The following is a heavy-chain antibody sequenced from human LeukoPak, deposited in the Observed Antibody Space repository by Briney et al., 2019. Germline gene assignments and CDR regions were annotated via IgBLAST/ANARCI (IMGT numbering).Heavy chain of an antibody. CDR2: ISAYNGNT. D-gene: IGHD2-15*01. CDR3: ARHYCSGGSCYPYMDV. Sequence: ASVKLSCKASGYTFTSYDISWVRQAPGQGLEWMGWISAYNGNTNYAQKLQGRVSMTTDTSTNTAYMELSSLSSEDTALYYCARHYCSGGSCYPYMDVWGKGTTVTVSS. J-gene: IGHJ6*03. CDR1: GYTFTSYD. V-gene: IGHV1-18*01.